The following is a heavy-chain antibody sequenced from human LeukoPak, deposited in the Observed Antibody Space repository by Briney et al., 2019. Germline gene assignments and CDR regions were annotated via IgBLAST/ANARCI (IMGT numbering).Heavy chain of an antibody. CDR3: ARGGDDGDNSDDY. D-gene: IGHD4-23*01. CDR2: ISYDGSNE. V-gene: IGHV3-30*03. Sequence: GGSLRLSCIASGFTFSHFGMHWVRQAPGKGLEWVAVISYDGSNEYYTDSVKGRFTISRDNSMNTLYLQMNSLRTEDSAIYYCARGGDDGDNSDDYWGQGTLVTVSS. J-gene: IGHJ4*02. CDR1: GFTFSHFG.